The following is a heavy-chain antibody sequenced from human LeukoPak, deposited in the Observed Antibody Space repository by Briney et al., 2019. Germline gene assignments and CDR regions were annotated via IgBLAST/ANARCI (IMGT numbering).Heavy chain of an antibody. Sequence: SETLSLTCTVSGGSISSYYWSWIRQPPGKGLEWIGYIYYSGSTNYNPSLESRVTISVDTSKNQFSLKLSSVTAADTAVYYCARGRRVPAATYWYFDLWGRGTLVTVSS. J-gene: IGHJ2*01. V-gene: IGHV4-59*01. D-gene: IGHD2-2*01. CDR1: GGSISSYY. CDR2: IYYSGST. CDR3: ARGRRVPAATYWYFDL.